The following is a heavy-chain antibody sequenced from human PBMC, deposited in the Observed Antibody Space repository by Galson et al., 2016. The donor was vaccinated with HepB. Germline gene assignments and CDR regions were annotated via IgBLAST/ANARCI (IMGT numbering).Heavy chain of an antibody. V-gene: IGHV3-33*06. J-gene: IGHJ6*02. Sequence: SLRLSCAASGFTFSSYGMHWVRQAPGKGLEWVAIIWYDGSRKEYADFVKGRFTISRDNSKNTLYLQINSLRAEDTAVYYCAKDRNTVVTYGMDVWGQGTTVTVSS. D-gene: IGHD4-23*01. CDR1: GFTFSSYG. CDR2: IWYDGSRK. CDR3: AKDRNTVVTYGMDV.